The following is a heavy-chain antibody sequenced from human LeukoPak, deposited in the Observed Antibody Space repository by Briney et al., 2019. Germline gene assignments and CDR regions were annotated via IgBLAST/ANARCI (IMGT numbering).Heavy chain of an antibody. J-gene: IGHJ6*03. Sequence: GGSLRLSCAASGFTFDDYAMHWVRQAPGKGLEWVSGISWNSGSIGYADSVKGRFTISRDNAKNSLYPQMNSLRAEDTALYYCAKDIGTSDYYYYMDVWGKGTTVTISS. V-gene: IGHV3-9*01. CDR3: AKDIGTSDYYYYMDV. CDR2: ISWNSGSI. CDR1: GFTFDDYA.